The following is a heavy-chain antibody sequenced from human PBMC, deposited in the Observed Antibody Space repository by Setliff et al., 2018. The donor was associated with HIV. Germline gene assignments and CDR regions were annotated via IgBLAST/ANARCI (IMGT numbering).Heavy chain of an antibody. CDR2: VSSRGDT. J-gene: IGHJ4*02. Sequence: PSETLSLTCTVSDSGTYYWSWIRQPAGKGLEWIGRVSSRGDTNYNPSLKSRVTMSVDTSKNQFSLKLTSVTASDTAVYYCAKAAAGNTGPFDLWGQGSPVTVSS. CDR3: AKAAAGNTGPFDL. D-gene: IGHD4-17*01. V-gene: IGHV4-4*07. CDR1: DSGTYY.